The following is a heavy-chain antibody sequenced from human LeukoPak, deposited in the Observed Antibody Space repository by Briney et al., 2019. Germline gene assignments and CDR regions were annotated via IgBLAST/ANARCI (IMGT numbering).Heavy chain of an antibody. V-gene: IGHV4-61*02. Sequence: SQTLSLTCTVSGGSISSGSYYWSWIRQPAGKGLEWIGRIYTSGSTNYNPSLKSRVTISVDTSKNQFSLKLSSVTAADTAVYYCARGRDYGDYHFDYWGQGTLVTVSS. CDR3: ARGRDYGDYHFDY. CDR1: GGSISSGSYY. D-gene: IGHD4-17*01. J-gene: IGHJ4*02. CDR2: IYTSGST.